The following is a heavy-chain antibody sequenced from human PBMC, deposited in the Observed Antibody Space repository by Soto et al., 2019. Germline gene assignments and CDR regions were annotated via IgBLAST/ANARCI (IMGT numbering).Heavy chain of an antibody. CDR1: GGSITSYY. J-gene: IGHJ6*02. V-gene: IGHV4-59*12. CDR2: IYYSGNT. D-gene: IGHD3-10*01. Sequence: PSETLSLTCTVSGGSITSYYWSCIRQPPGKGLEWIGNIYYSGNTKYNPSLKSRVTISVDTSKNQFSLKLSSVTAADTAVYYCARALYGSGVLDVRGQGTTVTVSS. CDR3: ARALYGSGVLDV.